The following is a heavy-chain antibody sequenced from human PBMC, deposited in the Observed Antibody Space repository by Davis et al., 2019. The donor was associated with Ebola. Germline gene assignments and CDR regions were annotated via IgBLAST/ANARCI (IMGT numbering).Heavy chain of an antibody. Sequence: GESLKISCKGSGYSFTSYWIGWVRQMPGKGLEWMGIIYPGDSDTRYSPSFQGQVTISVDKSINTAYLQWSNLKASDTAMYYCARGPRSYFRAGGDDYWGQGTLVTVSS. CDR2: IYPGDSDT. V-gene: IGHV5-51*01. CDR3: ARGPRSYFRAGGDDY. J-gene: IGHJ4*02. CDR1: GYSFTSYW. D-gene: IGHD3-10*01.